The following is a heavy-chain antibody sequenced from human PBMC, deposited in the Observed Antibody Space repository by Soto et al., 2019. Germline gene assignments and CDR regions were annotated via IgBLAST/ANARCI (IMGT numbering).Heavy chain of an antibody. V-gene: IGHV1-2*04. Sequence: QVQLVQSGAEVKKPGASVKVSCKASGYTFTGYYMHWVRQAPGQGLEWMGWINPNSGGTNYAQKFQGWVTMTRDTSISTAYMELSRLRSDDTAVYYCARENYYCSGSLRYDYWGQGTLVTVSS. D-gene: IGHD3-10*01. CDR2: INPNSGGT. J-gene: IGHJ4*02. CDR3: ARENYYCSGSLRYDY. CDR1: GYTFTGYY.